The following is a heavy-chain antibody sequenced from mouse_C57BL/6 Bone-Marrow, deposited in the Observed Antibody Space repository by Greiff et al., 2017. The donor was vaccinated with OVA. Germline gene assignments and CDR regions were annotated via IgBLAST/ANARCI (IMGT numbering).Heavy chain of an antibody. D-gene: IGHD1-1*01. Sequence: EVQLQQSGAELVRPGASVKLSCTASGFNIKDDYMHWVKQRPEQGLEWIGWIDPENGDTEYASKFQGKATITADTSSNTAYLQLSSLSSEDTAVYYCTPVITTVHYAMDYWGQGTSVTVSS. CDR1: GFNIKDDY. V-gene: IGHV14-4*01. J-gene: IGHJ4*01. CDR2: IDPENGDT. CDR3: TPVITTVHYAMDY.